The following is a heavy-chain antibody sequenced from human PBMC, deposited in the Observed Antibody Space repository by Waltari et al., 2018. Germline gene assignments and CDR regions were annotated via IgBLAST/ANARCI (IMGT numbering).Heavy chain of an antibody. CDR1: GGTFSSYA. D-gene: IGHD1-20*01. CDR3: ARDLLTGTTAGGMDV. J-gene: IGHJ6*04. Sequence: QVQLVQSGAEVKKPGSSVKVYCKDSGGTFSSYAISWVRQAPGQGLEWMGGASPIFGTATYAQKFQGRVTITADESTSTAYMQLSSRRSDDTAVYYWARDLLTGTTAGGMDVWGKWTTVTVPS. CDR2: ASPIFGTA. V-gene: IGHV1-69*13.